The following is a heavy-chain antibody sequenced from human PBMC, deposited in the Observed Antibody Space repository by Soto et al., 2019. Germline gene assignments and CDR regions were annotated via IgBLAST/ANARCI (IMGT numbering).Heavy chain of an antibody. D-gene: IGHD6-19*01. CDR1: GGTFSSHA. V-gene: IGHV1-69*12. CDR2: IIPIFGTA. CDR3: AQTLGLAVAGPGRFDL. Sequence: QVQLVQSGAEVKKPGSSVKVSCKASGGTFSSHAISWVRQAPGQGLEWKGGIIPIFGTANYAQKFQGRVTITADESTSTAYMELSSLRSEDTAVYYCAQTLGLAVAGPGRFDLWGRGTLVTVSS. J-gene: IGHJ2*01.